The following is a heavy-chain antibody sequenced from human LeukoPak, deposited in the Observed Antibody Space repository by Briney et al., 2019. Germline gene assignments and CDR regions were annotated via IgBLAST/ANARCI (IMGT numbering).Heavy chain of an antibody. CDR2: ISGSGGNT. Sequence: GGSLRLSCAASGFTFRSYAMNWVRQAPGKGLEWVSGISGSGGNTYYADSVKGRFTISRDNSKNTLYLQMNSLRAEDTAVYYCAKDRWEVTWYYCDYWGQGILVTVSS. V-gene: IGHV3-23*01. D-gene: IGHD1-26*01. CDR1: GFTFRSYA. CDR3: AKDRWEVTWYYCDY. J-gene: IGHJ4*02.